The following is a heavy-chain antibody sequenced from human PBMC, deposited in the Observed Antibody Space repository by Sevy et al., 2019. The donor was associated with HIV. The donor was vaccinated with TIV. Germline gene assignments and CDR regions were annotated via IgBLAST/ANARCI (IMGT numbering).Heavy chain of an antibody. V-gene: IGHV2-5*01. CDR3: SHRGGVHYYDSSGDYTRAEYFEH. Sequence: SGPTLVKPTQTLTLTCTFSGFSLSTSGVGVGWIRQPPGKALEWLALIYWNDDQRYSPSLKSRLTSTKDTSKNQVVLTMPKMDRVDTATSDGSHRGGVHYYDSSGDYTRAEYFEHWGQGTLVTVSS. J-gene: IGHJ1*01. D-gene: IGHD3-22*01. CDR1: GFSLSTSGVG. CDR2: IYWNDDQ.